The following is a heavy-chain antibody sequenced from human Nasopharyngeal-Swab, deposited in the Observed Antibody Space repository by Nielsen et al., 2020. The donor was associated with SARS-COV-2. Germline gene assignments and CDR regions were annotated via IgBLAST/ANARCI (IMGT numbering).Heavy chain of an antibody. Sequence: SETLSPTCAVYGGSFSGYYWSWIRQPPGKGLEWIGEINHSGSTNYNPSLKSRVTISVDTSKNQFSLKLSSVTAADTAVYYCARGRYYDILTGYYYFDYWGQGTLVTVSS. CDR3: ARGRYYDILTGYYYFDY. V-gene: IGHV4-34*01. CDR2: INHSGST. CDR1: GGSFSGYY. D-gene: IGHD3-9*01. J-gene: IGHJ4*02.